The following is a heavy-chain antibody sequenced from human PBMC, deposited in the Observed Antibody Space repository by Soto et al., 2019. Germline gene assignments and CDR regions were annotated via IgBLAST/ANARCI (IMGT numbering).Heavy chain of an antibody. J-gene: IGHJ4*02. CDR2: IYHSGST. Sequence: QVQLQESGPRLVKPSGTLSLTCAVSGGSIGSTNWWTWVRQPPGKGLEWIGEIYHSGSTNYNPSLTSRVTISVDKSKNQFSLKLSSVTAADTAVYYCSREPTMVRGVLGYWGQGTLVTVSS. V-gene: IGHV4-4*02. CDR1: GGSIGSTNW. CDR3: SREPTMVRGVLGY. D-gene: IGHD3-10*01.